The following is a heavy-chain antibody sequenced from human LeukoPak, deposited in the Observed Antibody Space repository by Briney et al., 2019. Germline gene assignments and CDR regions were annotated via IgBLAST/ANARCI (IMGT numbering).Heavy chain of an antibody. CDR3: ARSSSSDYYYYYYMDV. D-gene: IGHD6-13*01. CDR1: GFTFSSYA. CDR2: ISGSGGST. Sequence: GGSLRLSCAASGFTFSSYAMSWVRQAPGKGLEWVSAISGSGGSTYYADSVKGRFTISRDNSKNTLYLQMNSLRAEDTAVYYCARSSSSDYYYYYYMDVWGKGTTVTVSS. V-gene: IGHV3-23*01. J-gene: IGHJ6*03.